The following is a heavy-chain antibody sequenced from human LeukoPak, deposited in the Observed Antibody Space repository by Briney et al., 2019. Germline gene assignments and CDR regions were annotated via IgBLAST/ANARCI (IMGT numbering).Heavy chain of an antibody. V-gene: IGHV1-69*05. CDR2: IIPIFGTA. CDR3: ARRYYCSGGSCYSVIIVGAFDI. D-gene: IGHD2-15*01. CDR1: GGTFSSYA. Sequence: SVKVSCKASGGTFSSYAISWVRHAPGQGLEWMGGIIPIFGTANYAQKFQVRVTITTGESTSTAYMELSSLRSEDTAVYYYARRYYCSGGSCYSVIIVGAFDIWGQGTMVTVSS. J-gene: IGHJ3*02.